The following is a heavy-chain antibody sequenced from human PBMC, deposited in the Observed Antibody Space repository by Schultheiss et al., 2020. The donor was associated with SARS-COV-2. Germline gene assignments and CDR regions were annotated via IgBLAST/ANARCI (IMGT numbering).Heavy chain of an antibody. CDR1: GFTFSSYA. Sequence: GGSLRLSCAASGFTFSSYAMSWVRQAPGKGLEWVSAIGTAGDPYYPGSVKGRFTISRDNAKNSLYLQMNSLRAEDTAVYYCAKDPEYGDYVAFDIWGQGTMVTVSS. D-gene: IGHD4-17*01. J-gene: IGHJ3*02. V-gene: IGHV3-23*01. CDR3: AKDPEYGDYVAFDI. CDR2: IGTAGDP.